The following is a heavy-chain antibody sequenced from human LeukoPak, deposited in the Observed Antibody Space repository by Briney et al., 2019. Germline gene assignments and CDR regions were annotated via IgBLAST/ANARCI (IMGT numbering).Heavy chain of an antibody. CDR3: ARGRSGSYGP. CDR1: GCTFTGYY. V-gene: IGHV1-2*02. D-gene: IGHD1-26*01. CDR2: INPNSGGT. Sequence: ASVKVSCKASGCTFTGYYMHWVRQAPGQGLEWMGWINPNSGGTNYAQKFQGRVTMTRDTSISTAYMELSSLRSEDTAVYYCARGRSGSYGPWGQGTLVTVSS. J-gene: IGHJ5*02.